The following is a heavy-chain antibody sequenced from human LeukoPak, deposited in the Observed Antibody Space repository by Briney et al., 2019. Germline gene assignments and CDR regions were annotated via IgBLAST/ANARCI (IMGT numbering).Heavy chain of an antibody. Sequence: ASVKVSCEASGYTFTSYGVSWVRQAPGQGLEWMGWISAYNGNTNYAQKLQGRVTMTTDTSTSTAYMELRSLRSDDTAVYYCARDRDSSGYYFDAFDIWGQGTMVTVSS. CDR1: GYTFTSYG. J-gene: IGHJ3*02. V-gene: IGHV1-18*01. CDR2: ISAYNGNT. D-gene: IGHD3-22*01. CDR3: ARDRDSSGYYFDAFDI.